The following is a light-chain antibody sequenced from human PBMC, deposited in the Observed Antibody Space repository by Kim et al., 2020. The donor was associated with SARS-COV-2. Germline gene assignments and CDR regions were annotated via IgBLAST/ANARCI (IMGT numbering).Light chain of an antibody. CDR2: DAS. CDR1: QDISDY. J-gene: IGKJ2*01. V-gene: IGKV1-33*01. Sequence: DIQLTQSPSSLSASVGDRVTITCQAGQDISDYLNWYHQKPGEVPKLLIYDASKLHTGVPSRFSGGGSGTHFTFTISSLQPEDVATYYCQQYGTFGQGTKLEI. CDR3: QQYGT.